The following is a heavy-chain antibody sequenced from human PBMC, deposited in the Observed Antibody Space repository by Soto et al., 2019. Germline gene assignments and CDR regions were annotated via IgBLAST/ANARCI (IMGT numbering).Heavy chain of an antibody. CDR3: ARARWAVADH. Sequence: SETLSLTSAVYGGSFSCYYWSCIRQPPGKGLEWIGEINHSGSTNYNPSLKSRVTISVDTSKHQFSLKLSSVTAADTAVYYCARARWAVADHWGQGTLVTVSS. V-gene: IGHV4-34*01. D-gene: IGHD6-19*01. CDR1: GGSFSCYY. CDR2: INHSGST. J-gene: IGHJ4*02.